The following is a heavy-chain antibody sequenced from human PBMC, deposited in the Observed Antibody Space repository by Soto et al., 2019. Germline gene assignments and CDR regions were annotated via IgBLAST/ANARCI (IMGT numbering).Heavy chain of an antibody. CDR1: GYTFTSYG. CDR3: ARGAMVRYHERPGDKIDYMDV. Sequence: ASVKVSCKASGYTFTSYGISWVRQAPGQGLEWMGWISAYNGNTNYAQKLQGRVTMTTDTSTSTAYMELRSLRSDDTAVYYCARGAMVRYHERPGDKIDYMDVWGKGTTVTVSS. V-gene: IGHV1-18*01. D-gene: IGHD3-10*01. CDR2: ISAYNGNT. J-gene: IGHJ6*03.